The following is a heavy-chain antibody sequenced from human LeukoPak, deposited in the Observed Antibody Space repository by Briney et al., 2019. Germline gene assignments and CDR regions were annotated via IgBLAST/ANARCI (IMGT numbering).Heavy chain of an antibody. CDR2: IKEDGSEK. D-gene: IGHD1-26*01. CDR3: AREPSYSGTYY. CDR1: GFTFSSYW. J-gene: IGHJ4*02. V-gene: IGHV3-7*01. Sequence: PGGSLRLSCAVSGFTFSSYWMSWVRQAPGKGLEWVANIKEDGSEKYYVDSVKGRFTISRDNAKNSLYLQMNSLRAEDTAVYYCAREPSYSGTYYWGQGTLVTVSS.